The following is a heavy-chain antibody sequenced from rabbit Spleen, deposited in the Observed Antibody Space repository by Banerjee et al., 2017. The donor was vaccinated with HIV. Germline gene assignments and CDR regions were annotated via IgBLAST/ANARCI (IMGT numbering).Heavy chain of an antibody. CDR3: ARDLVAAIGWNFNL. J-gene: IGHJ4*01. V-gene: IGHV1S40*01. D-gene: IGHD5-1*01. CDR1: GVSFSSNYY. CDR2: IDTGRS. Sequence: QSLEESGGDLVKPGASLTLTCTASGVSFSSNYYMCWVRQAPGKGLEWIACIDTGRSVYASWAKGRFTMSRTSSTTVTLQMTSLTAADTATYFCARDLVAAIGWNFNLWGQGTLVTVS.